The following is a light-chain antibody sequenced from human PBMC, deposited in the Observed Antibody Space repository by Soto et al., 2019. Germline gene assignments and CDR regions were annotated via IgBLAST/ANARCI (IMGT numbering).Light chain of an antibody. Sequence: QSAFTQPASVSGSPGQSITISCTGTSSDVGGYNYVSWYQQHPGKAPKLMIYDVSNRPSGVSNRFSGSKSGNTASLTISGLQAEDEADYYCSSYTSSSTYVVFGGGTKLTVL. CDR2: DVS. CDR3: SSYTSSSTYVV. CDR1: SSDVGGYNY. J-gene: IGLJ2*01. V-gene: IGLV2-14*01.